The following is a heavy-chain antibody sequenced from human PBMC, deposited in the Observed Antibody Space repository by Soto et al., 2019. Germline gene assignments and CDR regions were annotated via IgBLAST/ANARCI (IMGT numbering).Heavy chain of an antibody. V-gene: IGHV4-34*01. CDR1: GGCFCRSY. Sequence: SATLYLTCAVYGGCFCRSYWIWILQPPGKGLEWIGEINHSGSTNYNPSLKSRVTISVDTSKNQFSLKLSSVTAADTAVYYCARGGSGTYYYYGMDVWGQGTTVT. CDR2: INHSGST. J-gene: IGHJ6*02. CDR3: ARGGSGTYYYYGMDV. D-gene: IGHD3-10*01.